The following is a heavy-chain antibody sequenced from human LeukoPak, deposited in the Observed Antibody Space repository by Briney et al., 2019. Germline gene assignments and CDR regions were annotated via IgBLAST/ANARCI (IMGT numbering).Heavy chain of an antibody. V-gene: IGHV4-59*01. Sequence: SETLSLTCTVSGGSISSYYWSWIRQPPGKGLEWIGYIYYSGSTNYNPSLKSRVTISVDTSKNQFSLKLSSVTAADTAVYYCARDTTVALDYWGQGTLVTVSS. D-gene: IGHD6-19*01. CDR1: GGSISSYY. CDR3: ARDTTVALDY. CDR2: IYYSGST. J-gene: IGHJ4*02.